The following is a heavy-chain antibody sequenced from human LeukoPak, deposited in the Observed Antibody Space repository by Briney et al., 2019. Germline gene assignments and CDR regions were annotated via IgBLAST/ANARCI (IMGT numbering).Heavy chain of an antibody. Sequence: GRSLRLSCAASGFTFSSYAMYWVRQAPGKGLEWVAVISYDGSDKFYADSVKGRFTISRDSSKNTLYLQMNSLRPEDTAVYYCAKYYYDSSGYYYFDYWGQGTLVTVSS. V-gene: IGHV3-30*04. CDR1: GFTFSSYA. CDR2: ISYDGSDK. D-gene: IGHD3-22*01. J-gene: IGHJ4*02. CDR3: AKYYYDSSGYYYFDY.